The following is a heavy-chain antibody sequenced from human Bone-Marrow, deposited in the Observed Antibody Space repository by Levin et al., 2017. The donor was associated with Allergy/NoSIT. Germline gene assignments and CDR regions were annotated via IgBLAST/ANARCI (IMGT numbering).Heavy chain of an antibody. V-gene: IGHV3-23*01. D-gene: IGHD2-21*02. Sequence: GESLKISCAASGFFFSSYAMGWVRQAPGKGLEWVSIISGSGGSTYYADSVKGRFTISRDNSKKTLYLQMNSLRAEDTAVYYCAKNPCGGDCYHYFDYWGQGTLVTVSS. CDR3: AKNPCGGDCYHYFDY. CDR1: GFFFSSYA. CDR2: ISGSGGST. J-gene: IGHJ4*02.